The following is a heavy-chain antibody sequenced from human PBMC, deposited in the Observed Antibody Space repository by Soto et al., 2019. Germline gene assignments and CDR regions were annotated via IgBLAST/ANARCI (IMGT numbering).Heavy chain of an antibody. D-gene: IGHD4-17*01. CDR3: AKDPDPYGDYVDEYFQH. CDR1: GFTFSSYA. CDR2: ISGSGGST. J-gene: IGHJ1*01. Sequence: GGSLRLSCAASGFTFSSYAMSWVRQAPGKGLEWVSAISGSGGSTYYADSVKGRFTISRDNSKNTLYLQMNSLRAEDTAVYYCAKDPDPYGDYVDEYFQHWGQGTLVTVSS. V-gene: IGHV3-23*01.